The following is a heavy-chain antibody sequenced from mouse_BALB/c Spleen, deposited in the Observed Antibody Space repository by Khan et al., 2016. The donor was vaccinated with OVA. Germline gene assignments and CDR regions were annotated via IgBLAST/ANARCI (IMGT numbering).Heavy chain of an antibody. Sequence: QVQLKQSGPGLVAPSQSLSITCTVSGFSLSSYNIHWVRQPPGKGLEWLGMIWGGGGTDYNSTLKSRLCISKDNSKSQVFLKMNSLQTDDSAMYYCAKAYYRYDGYYAMDYWGEGTSVTVSS. D-gene: IGHD2-14*01. J-gene: IGHJ4*01. CDR2: IWGGGGT. V-gene: IGHV2-6-4*01. CDR3: AKAYYRYDGYYAMDY. CDR1: GFSLSSYN.